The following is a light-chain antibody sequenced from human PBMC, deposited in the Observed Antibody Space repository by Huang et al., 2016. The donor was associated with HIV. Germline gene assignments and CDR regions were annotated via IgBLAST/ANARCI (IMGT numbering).Light chain of an antibody. CDR1: QSIGTY. CDR3: QQRSKWPLT. CDR2: DVS. V-gene: IGKV3-11*01. Sequence: EIVLTQSPVTLSLSPGDRATLSCRASQSIGTYLAWYQQKSGQAPRLLIYDVSNRAAGVPPRFSASGAETDFTLTIASLDPDDFAIYHCQQRSKWPLTFGGGTKVEMK. J-gene: IGKJ4*01.